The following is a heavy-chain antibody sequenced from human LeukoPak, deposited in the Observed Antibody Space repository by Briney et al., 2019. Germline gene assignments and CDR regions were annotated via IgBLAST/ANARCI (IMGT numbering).Heavy chain of an antibody. V-gene: IGHV3-74*01. D-gene: IGHD3-10*01. J-gene: IGHJ5*02. CDR2: ISGDGTAR. Sequence: GGSLRLSCAASGLTSSSYWMHWVRQVPGKGLVWVSRISGDGTARNYADSVKGRFTISRDDAKNTVDLQMNSLRGEDTAVYYCVRGRGSYGWFDPWGQGTLVTVSS. CDR1: GLTSSSYW. CDR3: VRGRGSYGWFDP.